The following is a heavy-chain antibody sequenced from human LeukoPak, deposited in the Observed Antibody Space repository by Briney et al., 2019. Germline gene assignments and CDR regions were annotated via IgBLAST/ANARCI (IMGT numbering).Heavy chain of an antibody. CDR3: AREGGSSTRAYCYYGMDV. J-gene: IGHJ6*04. V-gene: IGHV1-69*01. Sequence: SVKVSCKASGGTFSSYAISWVRQAPGQGLEWMGGIIPIFGTANYAQKFQGRVTVTADESTSTAYMELSSLRSEDTAVYYCAREGGSSTRAYCYYGMDVWGKGTTVTVSS. D-gene: IGHD6-13*01. CDR1: GGTFSSYA. CDR2: IIPIFGTA.